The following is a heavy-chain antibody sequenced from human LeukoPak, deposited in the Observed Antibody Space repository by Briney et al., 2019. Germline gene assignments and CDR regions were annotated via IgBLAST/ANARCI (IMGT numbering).Heavy chain of an antibody. V-gene: IGHV5-51*01. CDR1: GYSFANYW. CDR3: ARPPRVYYDSNGYCGGLVD. D-gene: IGHD3-22*01. CDR2: IYPGDSDT. J-gene: IGHJ4*02. Sequence: GESLKISCKGSGYSFANYWIAWVRQMPGKGLEWMGIIYPGDSDTRYSPSFQGQVTISADKSISTAYLQWSSLKASDTAMYYCARPPRVYYDSNGYCGGLVDWGQGTLVTVSS.